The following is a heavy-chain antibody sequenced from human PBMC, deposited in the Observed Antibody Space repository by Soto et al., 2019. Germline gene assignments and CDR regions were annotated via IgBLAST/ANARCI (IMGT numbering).Heavy chain of an antibody. CDR2: IWSDGSNK. D-gene: IGHD3-10*01. CDR3: ARENRPSRWVRGVIMAAAFDI. V-gene: IGHV3-33*01. J-gene: IGHJ3*02. CDR1: GFTFSSYG. Sequence: GGSLRHSCAASGFTFSSYGMHSCRQAPGQGPAWGAVIWSDGSNKYYGDSVKGRFTISRDNSNNTLYLQMSSLRAEDTAVYYCARENRPSRWVRGVIMAAAFDIWGQGT.